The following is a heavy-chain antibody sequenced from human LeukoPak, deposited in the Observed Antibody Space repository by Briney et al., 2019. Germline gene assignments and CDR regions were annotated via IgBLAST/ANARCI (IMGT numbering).Heavy chain of an antibody. V-gene: IGHV3-30*18. CDR2: ISHDGSNK. CDR1: GFTFSSYA. CDR3: AKYAYDSSGKIFDL. D-gene: IGHD3-22*01. J-gene: IGHJ4*02. Sequence: GGSLRLSCAASGFTFSSYAMSWVRQAPGKGLEWVAVISHDGSNKYYADSVKGRFTISRDNSKNTLYLQMNSLRAEDTAVYYCAKYAYDSSGKIFDLWGQGTLVTVSS.